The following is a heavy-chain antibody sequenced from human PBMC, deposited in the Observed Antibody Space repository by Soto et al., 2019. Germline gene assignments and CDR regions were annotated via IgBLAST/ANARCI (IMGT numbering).Heavy chain of an antibody. CDR1: GYTFTSYG. CDR3: ARDSKTYYYGSGSYYDPTFDY. V-gene: IGHV1-18*01. Sequence: ASVKVSCKASGYTFTSYGISWVRQAPGQGLEWMGWISAYNGNTNYAQKLQGRVTMTTDTSTRTAYMELRSLRSDDTAVYYCARDSKTYYYGSGSYYDPTFDYWGQGTLVTVSS. J-gene: IGHJ4*02. CDR2: ISAYNGNT. D-gene: IGHD3-10*01.